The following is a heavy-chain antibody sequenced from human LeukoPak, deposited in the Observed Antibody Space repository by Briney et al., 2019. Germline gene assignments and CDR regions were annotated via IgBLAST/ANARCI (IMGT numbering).Heavy chain of an antibody. Sequence: SSETLSLTCAVYGGSFSGYYWSWIRQPPGKGLEWIGEINHSGSTNYNPSLKSRVTISVDTSKNQFSLKLSSVTAADTAVYYCARVAYYYYYMDVWGKGTTVTVSS. V-gene: IGHV4-34*01. J-gene: IGHJ6*03. CDR1: GGSFSGYY. CDR2: INHSGST. CDR3: ARVAYYYYYMDV.